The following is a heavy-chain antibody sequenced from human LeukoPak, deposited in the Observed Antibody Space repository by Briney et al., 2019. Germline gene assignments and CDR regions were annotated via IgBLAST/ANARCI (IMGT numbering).Heavy chain of an antibody. V-gene: IGHV1-2*02. D-gene: IGHD6-19*01. CDR3: ARADPVGSGHVGFYSDY. Sequence: GASVKVSCKASGFSFTTYYMYWMRQAPGQGLEWMGWSRLRDGGAIYAQRFQDRFIMTTDTSTNTASMELRNLRSDDTAVYFCARADPVGSGHVGFYSDYWGQGTLVTVSS. J-gene: IGHJ4*02. CDR2: SRLRDGGA. CDR1: GFSFTTYY.